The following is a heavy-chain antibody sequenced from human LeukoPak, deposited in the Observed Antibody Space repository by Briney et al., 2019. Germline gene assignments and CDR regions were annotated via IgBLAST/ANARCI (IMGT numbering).Heavy chain of an antibody. D-gene: IGHD5-18*01. V-gene: IGHV3-48*03. Sequence: PGGSLRLSCAASGFTFSNYEFNWVRQAPGKGQEWVSYISSSGRNIYYADSVKGRFTISRDNAKNSLYLQMNSLRAEDTAVYYCARDLVQLWSKDFWGQGTLVTVSS. CDR3: ARDLVQLWSKDF. CDR1: GFTFSNYE. CDR2: ISSSGRNI. J-gene: IGHJ4*02.